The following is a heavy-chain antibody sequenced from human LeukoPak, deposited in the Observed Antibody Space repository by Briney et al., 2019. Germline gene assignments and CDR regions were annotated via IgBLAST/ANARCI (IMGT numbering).Heavy chain of an antibody. CDR1: GFTFSNYE. CDR3: VRDGASWGGDAFDI. V-gene: IGHV3-48*03. D-gene: IGHD3-10*01. J-gene: IGHJ3*02. CDR2: ISGSGSTK. Sequence: PGRSLRLSCAASGFTFSNYEMNWVRQAPGKGLEWASYISGSGSTKFYADSVKGRFTISRDNAKNSLYLQMNSLRAEDTAVYYCVRDGASWGGDAFDIWGQGTMVTVSS.